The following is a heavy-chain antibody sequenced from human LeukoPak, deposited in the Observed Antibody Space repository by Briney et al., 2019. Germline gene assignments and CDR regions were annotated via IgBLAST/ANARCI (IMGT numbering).Heavy chain of an antibody. CDR3: ARDSGYSAFDY. J-gene: IGHJ4*02. CDR1: GFAFSSSW. V-gene: IGHV3-7*05. Sequence: GGSLRLSCAASGFAFSSSWMAWVRQAPGKGLEWVANMNPDGSTKNYVDSVRGRFTISRDNAKNSLYLQMNSLRADDTAVYYCARDSGYSAFDYWGQGTLVTGSS. CDR2: MNPDGSTK. D-gene: IGHD5-12*01.